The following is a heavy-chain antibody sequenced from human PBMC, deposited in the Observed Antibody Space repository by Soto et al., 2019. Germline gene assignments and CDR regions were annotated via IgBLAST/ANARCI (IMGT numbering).Heavy chain of an antibody. CDR2: IYHSGST. Sequence: SETLSLTCAVSGGSISSGGYSWSWIRQPPGKGLEWIGYIYHSGSTYYNPSLKSRVTISVDRSKNQFSLKLSSVTAADTAVYYCARVGGGLGINGWLDPWGQGTLVTVYS. J-gene: IGHJ5*02. D-gene: IGHD2-15*01. V-gene: IGHV4-30-2*01. CDR1: GGSISSGGYS. CDR3: ARVGGGLGINGWLDP.